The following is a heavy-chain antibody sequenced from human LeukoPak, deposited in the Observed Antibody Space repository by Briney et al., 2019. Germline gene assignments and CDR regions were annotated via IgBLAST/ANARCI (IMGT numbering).Heavy chain of an antibody. CDR2: IKQDGSEK. J-gene: IGHJ4*02. V-gene: IGHV3-7*03. CDR3: ARVGYSYGSDFDY. D-gene: IGHD5-18*01. Sequence: PGGSLRLSCAASGFTFSSYWMSWVRQAPGKGLEWVANIKQDGSEKYYVDSVKGRFTISRDNAKNSLYLQMNSLRAEDTAAYYCARVGYSYGSDFDYWGQGTLVTVSS. CDR1: GFTFSSYW.